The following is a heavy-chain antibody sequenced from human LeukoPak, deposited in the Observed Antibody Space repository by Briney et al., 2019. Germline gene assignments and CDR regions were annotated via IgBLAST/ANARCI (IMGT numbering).Heavy chain of an antibody. J-gene: IGHJ4*02. CDR1: GGSISSYY. CDR3: ARLNYYGSGTYLGLDY. V-gene: IGHV4-59*01. CDR2: IYYSGST. Sequence: SETLSLTCTVSGGSISSYYWSWIRQPPGKGLEWIGYIYYSGSTNYNPSLKSRVTISVDTSKNQFSLKLSSVAAADTAVYYCARLNYYGSGTYLGLDYWGQGTLVTVSS. D-gene: IGHD3-10*01.